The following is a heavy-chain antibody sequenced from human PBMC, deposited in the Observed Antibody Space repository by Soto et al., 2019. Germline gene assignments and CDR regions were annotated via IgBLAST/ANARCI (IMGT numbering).Heavy chain of an antibody. Sequence: GGSLRLSYEASGLTFSSYAIRWVRQAPGKGLEWVSAISGSGGSTYYADSVKGRFTISRDNSKNTLYLQMNSLRAEDTAVYYCARSRVYDFWSGYYEGYYYGMDVWGQGTTVTVSS. V-gene: IGHV3-23*01. D-gene: IGHD3-3*01. CDR1: GLTFSSYA. CDR2: ISGSGGST. CDR3: ARSRVYDFWSGYYEGYYYGMDV. J-gene: IGHJ6*02.